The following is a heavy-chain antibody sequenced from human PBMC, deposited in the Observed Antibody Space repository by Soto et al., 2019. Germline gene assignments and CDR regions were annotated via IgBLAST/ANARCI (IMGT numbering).Heavy chain of an antibody. D-gene: IGHD1-20*01. CDR2: LNPNSGNT. Sequence: QVQLLQSGAEGKKPGASVKVSFKASGYTFTSYDINWVRQATGQGLEWMGWLNPNSGNTAYAQKFQGRVTRTRNTSISTAYMELISLRSDDTAVYYCAREITDSGMDVCGHGTTVTVSS. CDR3: AREITDSGMDV. J-gene: IGHJ6*02. CDR1: GYTFTSYD. V-gene: IGHV1-8*01.